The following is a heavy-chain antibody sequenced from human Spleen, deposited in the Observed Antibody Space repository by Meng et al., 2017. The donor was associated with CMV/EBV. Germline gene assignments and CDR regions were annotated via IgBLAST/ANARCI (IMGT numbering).Heavy chain of an antibody. J-gene: IGHJ6*02. CDR1: GFTFKTFT. Sequence: GESLKISCAGSGFTFKTFTMSWVRQAPGRGLEWVSSINPDSDYIQSADSLKGRVTISRDNAKNSLYLRMSCLRVEDTAVYYCARDQEGTRIPSPIHYGLDVWGQGITVTVSS. CDR2: INPDSDYI. D-gene: IGHD5-18*01. CDR3: ARDQEGTRIPSPIHYGLDV. V-gene: IGHV3-21*06.